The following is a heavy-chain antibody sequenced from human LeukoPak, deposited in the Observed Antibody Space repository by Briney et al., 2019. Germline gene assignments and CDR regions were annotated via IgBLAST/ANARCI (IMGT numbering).Heavy chain of an antibody. J-gene: IGHJ6*02. Sequence: GGSLRLSCVASGFTFSNYAMNWVRQAPGKGLEWVSAITGSGGTTYYADSTKGRFTISRDNSKNTLYLQMNSLRAEDTAIYYCAKAQAKDIVVVPAASVYGMDVWGQGTTVTVSS. CDR3: AKAQAKDIVVVPAASVYGMDV. D-gene: IGHD2-2*01. V-gene: IGHV3-23*01. CDR1: GFTFSNYA. CDR2: ITGSGGTT.